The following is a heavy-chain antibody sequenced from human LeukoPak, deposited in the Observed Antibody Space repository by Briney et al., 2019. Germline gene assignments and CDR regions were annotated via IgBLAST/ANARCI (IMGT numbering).Heavy chain of an antibody. CDR2: INTNTGNP. V-gene: IGHV7-4-1*02. D-gene: IGHD6-19*01. CDR3: ARELRVAGPNYYYYGMDV. J-gene: IGHJ6*02. Sequence: ASVKVSCKASGYTFTSYAMDWVRQAPGQGLEWMGWINTNTGNPTYAQGFTGRFVFSLDTSVSTAYLQISSLKAEDTAVYYCARELRVAGPNYYYYGMDVWGQGTTVTVSS. CDR1: GYTFTSYA.